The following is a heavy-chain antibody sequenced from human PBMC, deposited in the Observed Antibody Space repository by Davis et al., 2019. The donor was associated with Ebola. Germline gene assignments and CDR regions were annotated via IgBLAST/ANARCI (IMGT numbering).Heavy chain of an antibody. J-gene: IGHJ4*02. Sequence: ASVKVSCKASGYTFTSYYMHWVRQAPGQGLEWMGWISAYNGNTNYAQKLQGRVTMTTDTSTGTAYMELRSLRSDDTAVYYCARDPSSYSSGWQPSYFDYWGQGTLVTVSS. D-gene: IGHD6-19*01. V-gene: IGHV1-18*04. CDR1: GYTFTSYY. CDR3: ARDPSSYSSGWQPSYFDY. CDR2: ISAYNGNT.